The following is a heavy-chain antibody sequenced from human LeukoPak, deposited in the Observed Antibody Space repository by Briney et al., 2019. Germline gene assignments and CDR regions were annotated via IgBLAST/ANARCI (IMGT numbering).Heavy chain of an antibody. Sequence: GGSLRLSCAVSGFRVRDYYMSWVRQAPGKGLEWVGLIRDSGEAFYADFARGRFAISRDESGNTLYLQMNSLRVEDTAVYFCARDRAANQDWVEFDPWGQGTPVIVSS. D-gene: IGHD3/OR15-3a*01. CDR2: IRDSGEA. J-gene: IGHJ5*02. CDR3: ARDRAANQDWVEFDP. CDR1: GFRVRDYY. V-gene: IGHV3-66*03.